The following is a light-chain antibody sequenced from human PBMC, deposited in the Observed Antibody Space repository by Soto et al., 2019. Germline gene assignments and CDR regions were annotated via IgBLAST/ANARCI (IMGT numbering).Light chain of an antibody. CDR2: EVN. V-gene: IGLV2-18*01. CDR1: SSDVGNYNR. CDR3: SLYTTSSTRVV. J-gene: IGLJ2*01. Sequence: QSALTQPPSVSGSPGQSVTISCTGTSSDVGNYNRVSWYQQPPGTAPKLIIYEVNNRPSGVPDRFSGSKSGNTASLTISGLHAEDEANYFCSLYTTSSTRVVFGGGTKVTVL.